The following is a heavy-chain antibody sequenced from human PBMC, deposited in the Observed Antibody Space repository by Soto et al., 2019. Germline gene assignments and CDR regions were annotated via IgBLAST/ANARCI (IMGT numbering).Heavy chain of an antibody. V-gene: IGHV4-31*01. CDR2: IYYSGRT. CDR3: ARAVGPAGMAHYYHDDCMDV. J-gene: IGHJ6*02. D-gene: IGHD2-2*01. CDR1: GGSISSGGYY. Sequence: QVQLQESGPGLVKPSQTLSLTCTVSGGSISSGGYYWSWIRQLPGKGLEWIGYIYYSGRTYYNPSLKRLLNLSIDTSENQFSLKLSAVTAAETAVYYCARAVGPAGMAHYYHDDCMDVWGRGTTITVS.